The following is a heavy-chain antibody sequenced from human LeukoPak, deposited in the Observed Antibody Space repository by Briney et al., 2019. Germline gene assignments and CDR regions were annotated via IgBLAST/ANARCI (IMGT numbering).Heavy chain of an antibody. CDR2: IYSSGST. J-gene: IGHJ5*02. CDR3: ARGSSSWYLGWFDP. D-gene: IGHD6-13*01. V-gene: IGHV4-39*01. CDR1: GGSISSSAYY. Sequence: SETLSLTCTVSGGSISSSAYYWGWIRQPPGKGLEWIGSIYSSGSTYYKPSLKSRVTISVDTSKNQFSLQLNSVTPEDTAVYYCARGSSSWYLGWFDPWGQGTLVTVSS.